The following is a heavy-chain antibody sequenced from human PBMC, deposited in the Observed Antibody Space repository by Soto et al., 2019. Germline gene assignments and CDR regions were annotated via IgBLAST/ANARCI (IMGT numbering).Heavy chain of an antibody. D-gene: IGHD3-10*01. CDR3: ARRGFYYHHMDV. V-gene: IGHV3-7*01. CDR1: GFTSSSYW. J-gene: IGHJ6*03. CDR2: INYDGSEK. Sequence: EVQLLESGGGLVQPGGSLRLSCAASGFTSSSYWMTWVRQAPGKGLEWVANINYDGSEKNYVDSVKGRFTISRDNAKNSLWLQMNSLGVDDTAVYYCARRGFYYHHMDVWGKGTTVTVSS.